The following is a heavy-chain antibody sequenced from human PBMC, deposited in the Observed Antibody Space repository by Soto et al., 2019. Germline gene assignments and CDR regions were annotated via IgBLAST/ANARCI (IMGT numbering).Heavy chain of an antibody. J-gene: IGHJ5*02. Sequence: SETLSLTCTVSGGSISSADHYWGWIRQSPGKGLELIGYVYYRGSIYYKPSLESRVTISIDTSKNQFSLKLTSVTAADTALFSCARVRLTPNWSAPWGPGTPVPVSS. D-gene: IGHD2-21*01. CDR1: GGSISSADHY. CDR2: VYYRGSI. V-gene: IGHV4-30-4*01. CDR3: ARVRLTPNWSAP.